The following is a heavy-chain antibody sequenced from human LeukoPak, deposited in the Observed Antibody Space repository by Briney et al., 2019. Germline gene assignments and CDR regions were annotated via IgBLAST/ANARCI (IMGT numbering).Heavy chain of an antibody. CDR1: GYTFTSYG. CDR2: ISAYNGNT. CDR3: ARDGPYYDVLTGYPPFDY. D-gene: IGHD3-9*01. Sequence: GASVKVSCKASGYTFTSYGISWVRQAPGQGLEWMGWISAYNGNTNYAQKLQGRVTMTTDTSTSTAYMELRSLRAEDTAVYYCARDGPYYDVLTGYPPFDYWGQGTLVTVSS. V-gene: IGHV1-18*01. J-gene: IGHJ4*02.